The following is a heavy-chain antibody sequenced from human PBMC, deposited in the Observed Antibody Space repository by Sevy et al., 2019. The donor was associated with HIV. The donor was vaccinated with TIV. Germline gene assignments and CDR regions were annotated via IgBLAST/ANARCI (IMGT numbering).Heavy chain of an antibody. Sequence: SETLSLTCTVSGGSITSYGYQWGWIRQPPGKGLEWIGSISFSGTSYYNASLQSRVTVSADTSKNQFSLRLSSVTAADPAVYFCARRADYIDNTSPNYYMDVWGKGTTVTVSS. CDR3: ARRADYIDNTSPNYYMDV. CDR2: ISFSGTS. J-gene: IGHJ6*03. D-gene: IGHD4-4*01. V-gene: IGHV4-39*01. CDR1: GGSITSYGYQ.